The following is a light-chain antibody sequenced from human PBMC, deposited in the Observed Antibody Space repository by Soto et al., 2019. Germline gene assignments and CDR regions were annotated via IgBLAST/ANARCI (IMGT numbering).Light chain of an antibody. CDR3: SSYAGSSVV. J-gene: IGLJ2*01. CDR1: SSDVGGYNY. Sequence: QSALTQPPSASDFPGQSVTISCTGTSSDVGGYNYVSWFQHHPGKAPRLIIYEVTKRPSGVPDRFSGSKFGNTASLTVSGLQTEDEADYYCSSYAGSSVVFGGGTKVTVL. CDR2: EVT. V-gene: IGLV2-8*01.